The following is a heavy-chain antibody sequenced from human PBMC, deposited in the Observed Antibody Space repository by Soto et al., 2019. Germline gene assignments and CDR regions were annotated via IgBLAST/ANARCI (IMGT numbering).Heavy chain of an antibody. CDR1: GGSISSGGYY. Sequence: QVQLQESGPGLVQPSQTLSLTCTVSGGSISSGGYYWSCLRQHPGTGLEWIGHISYSGSTYYSTSLKCRDTISVDTSMNQISLIVNSVAAADTAGYYCARGVLHWGQGTLVTVSS. V-gene: IGHV4-31*03. CDR2: ISYSGST. CDR3: ARGVLH. J-gene: IGHJ4*01.